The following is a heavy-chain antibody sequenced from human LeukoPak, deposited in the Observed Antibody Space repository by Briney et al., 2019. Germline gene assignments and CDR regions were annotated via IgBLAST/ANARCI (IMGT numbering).Heavy chain of an antibody. CDR3: ARSSSSWYYFDY. V-gene: IGHV4-34*01. CDR2: INHSGST. Sequence: SETLSLTCAVYGGSFSGYYWSWIRQPPGKGLEWIGEINHSGSTNYNPSLKSRVTISVDTSKNQFSLKLRSVTAADTAVYYCARSSSSWYYFDYWGQGTLVTVSS. CDR1: GGSFSGYY. J-gene: IGHJ4*02. D-gene: IGHD6-13*01.